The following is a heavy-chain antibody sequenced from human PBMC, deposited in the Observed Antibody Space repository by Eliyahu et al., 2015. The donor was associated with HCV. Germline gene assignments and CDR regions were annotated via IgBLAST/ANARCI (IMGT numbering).Heavy chain of an antibody. CDR2: IYYSGST. V-gene: IGHV4-39*01. CDR1: GGSISSSNNY. Sequence: QLQVQESGPGLVKPSETLSLTCTVSGGSISSSNNYWGWIRQPPGKGLEWIGSIYYSGSTYYNPSLKSRVTISVDTSKNQFSLKLSSVTAADTAVYYCASQDCSGGSCYDYWGQGTLVTVSS. D-gene: IGHD2-15*01. J-gene: IGHJ4*02. CDR3: ASQDCSGGSCYDY.